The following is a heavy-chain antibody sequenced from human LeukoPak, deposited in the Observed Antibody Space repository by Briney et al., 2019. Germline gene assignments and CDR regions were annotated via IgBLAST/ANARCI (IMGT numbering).Heavy chain of an antibody. Sequence: GGSLRLSCAASGFNITSNYMNWVRQAPGKGLEWVAIIYSGGFTYYRDSVKDRFTIYRDNSKNTVYLQMNSLRVEDAAIYYCARDRSDSDTWYAGSHWGQGTLVTVSS. J-gene: IGHJ4*02. CDR1: GFNITSNY. D-gene: IGHD6-13*01. V-gene: IGHV3-66*01. CDR3: ARDRSDSDTWYAGSH. CDR2: IYSGGFT.